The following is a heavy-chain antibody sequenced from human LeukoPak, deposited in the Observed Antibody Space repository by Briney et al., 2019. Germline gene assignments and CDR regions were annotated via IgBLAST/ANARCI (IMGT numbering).Heavy chain of an antibody. CDR2: INHSGST. CDR3: ARGLRFGAGFDY. V-gene: IGHV4-34*01. CDR1: GGSFSGYD. J-gene: IGHJ4*02. Sequence: PSETLSLTCAVYGGSFSGYDWSWIRQPPGKGLEWIAEINHSGSTNYNPSLKSRVTISVDTSKNQFSLKLSSVTAADTAVYYCARGLRFGAGFDYWGQGTLVTVSS. D-gene: IGHD3-10*01.